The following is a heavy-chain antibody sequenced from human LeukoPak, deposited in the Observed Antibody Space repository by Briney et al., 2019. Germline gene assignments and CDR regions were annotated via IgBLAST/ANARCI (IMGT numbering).Heavy chain of an antibody. D-gene: IGHD5-18*01. CDR2: IKQDGSEK. J-gene: IGHJ4*02. CDR3: TRDSVGDSYADY. Sequence: GGXLXLSXXVSRFTFTAAWMSWVRQAPGKGLEWVANIKQDGSEKYYVDSVKGRFTISRDNAKNSLYLQMNSLRAEDTAVYYCTRDSVGDSYADYWGQGTLVTVSS. V-gene: IGHV3-7*03. CDR1: RFTFTAAW.